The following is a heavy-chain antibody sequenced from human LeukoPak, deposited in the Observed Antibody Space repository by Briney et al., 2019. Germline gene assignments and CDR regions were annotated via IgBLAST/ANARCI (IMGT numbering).Heavy chain of an antibody. D-gene: IGHD2-2*01. CDR1: GYTFTGYY. V-gene: IGHV1-2*02. CDR3: ARERCSSTSRYNWFDP. CDR2: INPNSGGT. J-gene: IGHJ5*02. Sequence: APVKVSCKASGYTFTGYYMHWVRQAPGQGLEWMGWINPNSGGTNYAQKFQGRVTMTRDTSISTAYMELSRLRSDDTAVYYCARERCSSTSRYNWFDPWGQGTLVTVSS.